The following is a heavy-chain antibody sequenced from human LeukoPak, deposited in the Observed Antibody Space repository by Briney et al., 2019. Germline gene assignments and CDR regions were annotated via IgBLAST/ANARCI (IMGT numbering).Heavy chain of an antibody. CDR3: ARVPYDFWSGYHDY. J-gene: IGHJ4*02. CDR2: INPNSGGT. D-gene: IGHD3-3*01. Sequence: ASVKVSCKASGYTFTGYYMHWVRQAPGQGLEWMGWINPNSGGTNYAQKFQGRVTMTRDTSISTAYMELSRLRSDDTAVYYCARVPYDFWSGYHDYWGQGTLVTVSS. V-gene: IGHV1-2*02. CDR1: GYTFTGYY.